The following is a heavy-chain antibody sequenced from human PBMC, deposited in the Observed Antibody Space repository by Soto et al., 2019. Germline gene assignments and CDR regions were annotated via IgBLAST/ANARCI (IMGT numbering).Heavy chain of an antibody. J-gene: IGHJ4*02. D-gene: IGHD4-17*01. Sequence: SETLSLTCTVSYGSISVSNVFWGWVRQPPGKGLEWIGNIDYSGSTGYNPSLKTRLSMSVDRSKNQFTLRLTSVTAADTAVYFCATESGSTYGYFDYWGQGTQVTVSS. V-gene: IGHV4-39*06. CDR2: IDYSGST. CDR3: ATESGSTYGYFDY. CDR1: YGSISVSNVF.